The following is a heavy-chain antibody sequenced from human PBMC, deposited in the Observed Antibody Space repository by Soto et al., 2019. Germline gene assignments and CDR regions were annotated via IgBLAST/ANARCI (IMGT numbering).Heavy chain of an antibody. J-gene: IGHJ4*02. CDR1: GGSINSDY. D-gene: IGHD1-1*01. CDR3: ARDQGHAYNRAGFDY. CDR2: IYYTGST. V-gene: IGHV4-59*01. Sequence: SDTLSLTCAVTGGSINSDYWTWIRQPPGTGLEWIGYIYYTGSTSYNPSLRSRVTISVDRSKNQFSLKLGSVAAADTALYYCARDQGHAYNRAGFDYWRQGILVTVSA.